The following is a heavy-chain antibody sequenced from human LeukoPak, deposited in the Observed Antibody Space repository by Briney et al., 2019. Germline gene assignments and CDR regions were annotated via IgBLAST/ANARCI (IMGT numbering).Heavy chain of an antibody. CDR1: GFTFSSYS. V-gene: IGHV3-53*01. CDR2: IYSGGST. D-gene: IGHD4-11*01. CDR3: ARDGDYSNLDY. J-gene: IGHJ4*02. Sequence: GGSLRLSCAASGFTFSSYSMNWVRQAPGKGLEWVSVIYSGGSTYYADSVKGRFTISRDNSKNTLYLQMNSLRAEDTAVYYCARDGDYSNLDYWGQGTLVTVSS.